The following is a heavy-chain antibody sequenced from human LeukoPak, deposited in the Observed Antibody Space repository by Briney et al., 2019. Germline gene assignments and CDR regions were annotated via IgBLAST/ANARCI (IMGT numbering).Heavy chain of an antibody. CDR1: GYTFTSYY. CDR3: ARSQLLLDAFDI. Sequence: ASVKVSCKASGYTFTSYYMHWVRQAPGQGLEWMGIINPSGGSTSYAQKFQGGVTMTTDTSTSTAYMELRSLRSDDTAVYYCARSQLLLDAFDIWGQGTMVTVSS. D-gene: IGHD2-2*01. J-gene: IGHJ3*02. CDR2: INPSGGST. V-gene: IGHV1-46*01.